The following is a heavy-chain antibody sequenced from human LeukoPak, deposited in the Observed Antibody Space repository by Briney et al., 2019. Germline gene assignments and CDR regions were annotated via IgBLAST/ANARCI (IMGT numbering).Heavy chain of an antibody. CDR2: ISYDGSNK. D-gene: IGHD5-18*01. Sequence: PGRSLRLSCAASGFTFSSYGMHWVRQAPGKGLEWVAVISYDGSNKYYADSVKGRFTISRENSKNTLYLQMNRLRAEDTAVYYCAKDLDRGYSYGLMAFDIWGQGTMVTVSS. V-gene: IGHV3-30*18. J-gene: IGHJ3*02. CDR3: AKDLDRGYSYGLMAFDI. CDR1: GFTFSSYG.